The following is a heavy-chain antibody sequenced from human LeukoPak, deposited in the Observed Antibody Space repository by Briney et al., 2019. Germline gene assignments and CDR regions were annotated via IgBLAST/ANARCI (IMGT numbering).Heavy chain of an antibody. Sequence: GRSLRLSCTASGFTFDDYAMHWVRQAPGKGLEWVSGISWSSGSLGYADSVKGRFTISRDNANNTLYLQMNSLSAEDTGIYYCARDRAVTDLDSWGLGTLVTVSS. CDR3: ARDRAVTDLDS. D-gene: IGHD4-11*01. J-gene: IGHJ4*02. V-gene: IGHV3-9*01. CDR2: ISWSSGSL. CDR1: GFTFDDYA.